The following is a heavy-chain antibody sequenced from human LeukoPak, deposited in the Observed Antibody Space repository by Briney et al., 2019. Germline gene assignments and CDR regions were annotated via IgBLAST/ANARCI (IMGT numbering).Heavy chain of an antibody. J-gene: IGHJ4*02. Sequence: SETLSLTCTVSGGSISSYYWSWIRQPPGKGLEWIGYIYYSGSTYYNPSLKSRVTISVDTSKNQFSLKLSSVTAADTAVYYCARVAHQRDSSGHYYFDYWGQGTLVTVSS. CDR1: GGSISSYY. CDR2: IYYSGST. CDR3: ARVAHQRDSSGHYYFDY. V-gene: IGHV4-59*08. D-gene: IGHD3-22*01.